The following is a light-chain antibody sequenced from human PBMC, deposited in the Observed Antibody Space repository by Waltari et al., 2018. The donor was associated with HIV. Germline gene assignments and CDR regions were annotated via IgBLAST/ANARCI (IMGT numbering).Light chain of an antibody. CDR1: QSVLYSSNNKNC. V-gene: IGKV4-1*01. CDR3: QQYYSTPYT. CDR2: WAS. J-gene: IGKJ2*01. Sequence: DIVMTQSPDSLAVSLGERATIHCKSSQSVLYSSNNKNCLAWYQQKPGQPPKLLIYWASTRESGVPDRFSGSGSGTDFTLTISSLQAEDVAVYYCQQYYSTPYTFGQGTKLEIK.